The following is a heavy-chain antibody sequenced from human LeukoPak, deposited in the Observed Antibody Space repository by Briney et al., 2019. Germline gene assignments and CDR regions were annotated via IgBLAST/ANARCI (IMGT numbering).Heavy chain of an antibody. V-gene: IGHV1-69*04. CDR3: ARGGFLAYCGGDYRRRAGAFDI. J-gene: IGHJ3*02. Sequence: PWASVKVSCKASGGTFSSYAISWVRQAPGQGLEWMGRIIPIFGIANYAQKFQGRVTITADKSTSTAYMELSSLRSEDTAVYYCARGGFLAYCGGDYRRRAGAFDIWGQGTRVTVSS. D-gene: IGHD2-21*02. CDR1: GGTFSSYA. CDR2: IIPIFGIA.